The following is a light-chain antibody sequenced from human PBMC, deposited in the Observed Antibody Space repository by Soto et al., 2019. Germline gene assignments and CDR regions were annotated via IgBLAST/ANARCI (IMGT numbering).Light chain of an antibody. V-gene: IGKV2-28*01. J-gene: IGKJ3*01. CDR3: MLARQTPIFT. CDR2: LGS. Sequence: DIVMTQSPLSLPVTPGEPASISCRSSQSLLHSNGSNYLDWYLQKPVQSPQLLIYLGSNRASGVPDRFSGSGSGTDFTLQISRVEAEDVGYYYCMLARQTPIFTFRPRTKVHIK. CDR1: QSLLHSNGSNY.